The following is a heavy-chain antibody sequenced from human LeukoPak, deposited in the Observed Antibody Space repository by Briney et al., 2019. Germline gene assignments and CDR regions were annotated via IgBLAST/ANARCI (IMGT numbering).Heavy chain of an antibody. J-gene: IGHJ6*02. CDR2: ISSSGSTI. CDR3: ASTLRFYGMDV. D-gene: IGHD3-3*01. Sequence: LSLTCAVYGGSFSGYYWSWIRQAPGKGLEWVSYISSSGSTIYYADSVKGRFTISRDNAKNSLYLQMNSLRAEDTAVYYCASTLRFYGMDVWGQGTTVTVSS. CDR1: GGSFSGYY. V-gene: IGHV3-11*01.